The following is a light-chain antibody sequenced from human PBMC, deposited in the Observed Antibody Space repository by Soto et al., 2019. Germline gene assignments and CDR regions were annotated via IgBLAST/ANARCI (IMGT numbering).Light chain of an antibody. CDR1: QSVAAS. V-gene: IGKV1-5*01. J-gene: IGKJ3*01. CDR2: DVS. Sequence: DIQMTQSPSTLSASVGDSVTITCRASQSVAASLARYQQKTGEAHKLPTYDVSNLETGVPSRFSGSGSGTDFTLTISSLQPEDFATYYCQQIGSYPFTFGSGNKVDIK. CDR3: QQIGSYPFT.